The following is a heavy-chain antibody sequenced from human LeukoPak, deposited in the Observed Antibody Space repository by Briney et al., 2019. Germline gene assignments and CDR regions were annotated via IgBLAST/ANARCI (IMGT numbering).Heavy chain of an antibody. Sequence: PGGSLRLSCAASGFTVSSNYMSWVRQAPGKGLEWVSVIYSGGSTYYADSVKGRFTISRDNSKNTLYLQMNSLRAEDTAVYYCARVRRLTYYYYYIDVWDKGTTVTISS. V-gene: IGHV3-53*01. CDR1: GFTVSSNY. J-gene: IGHJ6*03. CDR2: IYSGGST. CDR3: ARVRRLTYYYYYIDV. D-gene: IGHD3-16*01.